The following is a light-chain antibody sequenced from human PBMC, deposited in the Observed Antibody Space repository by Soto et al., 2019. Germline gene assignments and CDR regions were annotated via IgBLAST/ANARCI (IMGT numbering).Light chain of an antibody. Sequence: DIQMTQSPSILSASVGDRVSITCRASQSVSSWLAWYQQKPGKAPNVLIYQASSLESGVPSRFSGSGSGTDFTLTISSLQPDDFATDYCQQYNSYSWTFGQGTKVDIK. CDR2: QAS. V-gene: IGKV1-5*03. CDR3: QQYNSYSWT. J-gene: IGKJ1*01. CDR1: QSVSSW.